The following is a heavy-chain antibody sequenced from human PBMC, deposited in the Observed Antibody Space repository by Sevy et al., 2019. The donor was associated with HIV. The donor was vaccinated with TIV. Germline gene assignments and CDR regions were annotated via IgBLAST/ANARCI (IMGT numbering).Heavy chain of an antibody. D-gene: IGHD3-3*01. CDR3: AKDYMLNLWRGYFDS. V-gene: IGHV3-23*01. CDR2: IRGSGGTT. Sequence: GGSLRLSCAASGLTFNSHAMSWVRQPPGRGLEWVSAIRGSGGTTVYADSERGRFTISRENSKNTLFLFMNSLRAEDTAVYYCAKDYMLNLWRGYFDSWGQGTLVTVSS. J-gene: IGHJ4*02. CDR1: GLTFNSHA.